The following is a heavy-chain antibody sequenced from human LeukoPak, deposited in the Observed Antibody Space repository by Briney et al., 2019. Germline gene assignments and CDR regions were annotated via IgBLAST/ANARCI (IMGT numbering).Heavy chain of an antibody. V-gene: IGHV6-1*01. D-gene: IGHD6-6*01. Sequence: SQTLSLTCAISGDSVSSNSAAWNWSTQSPSRGLEWLGRTYYRSKWYNDYAVSVKSRITINPVTSKNQFSLQLKTVTPEDTAVDYCSIDLEYSSSPYYYGMDVWGQGTTVTVSS. CDR3: SIDLEYSSSPYYYGMDV. J-gene: IGHJ6*02. CDR1: GDSVSSNSAA. CDR2: TYYRSKWYN.